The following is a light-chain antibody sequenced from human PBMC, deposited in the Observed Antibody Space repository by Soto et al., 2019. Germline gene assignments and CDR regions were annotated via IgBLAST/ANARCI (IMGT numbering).Light chain of an antibody. CDR2: DVS. CDR1: QNIERW. Sequence: DIQMTQSPSTLSASVGDRVTITCRASQNIERWLAWYQQKPGEAPKLLLYDVSSLESGVPSRFSGSGSGTEFILTINGLQPGDFATYFCQQFKSGTWTFGQGTKVDIK. V-gene: IGKV1-5*01. J-gene: IGKJ1*01. CDR3: QQFKSGTWT.